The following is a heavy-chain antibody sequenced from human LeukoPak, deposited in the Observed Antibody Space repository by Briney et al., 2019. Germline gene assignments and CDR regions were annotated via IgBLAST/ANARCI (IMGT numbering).Heavy chain of an antibody. D-gene: IGHD2-2*01. V-gene: IGHV4-34*01. CDR3: ARGPIVVPAAVTAAPNWFDP. Sequence: PSETLSLTCAVYGGSFSAYYWSWIRQPPGKGLEWIGEINHSGSTNYNPSLKSRVTISVDTSKNQFSLKLSSVTAADTAVYYCARGPIVVPAAVTAAPNWFDPWGQGTLVTVSS. CDR1: GGSFSAYY. CDR2: INHSGST. J-gene: IGHJ5*02.